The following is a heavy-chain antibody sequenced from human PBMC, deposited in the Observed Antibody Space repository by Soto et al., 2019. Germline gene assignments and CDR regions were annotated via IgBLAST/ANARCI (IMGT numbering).Heavy chain of an antibody. CDR1: GFTFSSYS. CDR3: ARDREILGATNYAFDI. Sequence: SLRLSCAASGFTFSSYSMNWVRQAPGKGLEWVSSISSSSSYIYYADSVKGRFTISRDNAKNSLYLQMNSLRAEDTAVYYCARDREILGATNYAFDIWGQGTMVTVSS. CDR2: ISSSSSYI. J-gene: IGHJ3*02. D-gene: IGHD1-26*01. V-gene: IGHV3-21*01.